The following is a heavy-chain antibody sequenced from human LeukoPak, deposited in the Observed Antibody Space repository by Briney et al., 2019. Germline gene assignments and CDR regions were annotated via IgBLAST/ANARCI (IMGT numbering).Heavy chain of an antibody. J-gene: IGHJ4*02. CDR3: AKRGVVIRVILVGFHKEAYYFDS. V-gene: IGHV3-23*01. D-gene: IGHD3-22*01. CDR2: ISDSAGST. Sequence: GGSLRLSCAASGFTFSSYAMSWVRQAPGKGLEWVAGISDSAGSTNYADSVKGRFTISRDNRKNTLYLQMNSLRADDTAVYFCAKRGVVIRVILVGFHKEAYYFDSWGQGALVTVSS. CDR1: GFTFSSYA.